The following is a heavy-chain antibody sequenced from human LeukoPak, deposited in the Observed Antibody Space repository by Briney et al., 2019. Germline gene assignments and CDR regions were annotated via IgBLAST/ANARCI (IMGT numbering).Heavy chain of an antibody. CDR2: ISAYNGNT. D-gene: IGHD3-9*01. V-gene: IGHV1-18*01. CDR3: ARESYDILTGYGYYYYYYMDV. Sequence: GASVKVSCKASGYTFTSYGISWVRQAPGQGLDGMGWISAYNGNTNYAQKLQGRVTMTTDTSTSTAYMELRSLRSDDTAVYYCARESYDILTGYGYYYYYYMDVWGKGTTVTVSS. J-gene: IGHJ6*03. CDR1: GYTFTSYG.